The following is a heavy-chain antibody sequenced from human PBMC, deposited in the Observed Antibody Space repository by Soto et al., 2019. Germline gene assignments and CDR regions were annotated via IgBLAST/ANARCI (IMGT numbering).Heavy chain of an antibody. CDR1: GFTFSSYA. D-gene: IGHD6-13*01. V-gene: IGHV3-30-3*01. Sequence: SLRLSCAASGFTFSSYAMHWVRQAPGKGLEWVAVISYDGSNKYYADSVKGRFTISRDNSKNTLYLQMNSLRAEDTAVYYCAREEGGSSWYKYYYYGMDVWGQGTTVTVSS. CDR2: ISYDGSNK. CDR3: AREEGGSSWYKYYYYGMDV. J-gene: IGHJ6*02.